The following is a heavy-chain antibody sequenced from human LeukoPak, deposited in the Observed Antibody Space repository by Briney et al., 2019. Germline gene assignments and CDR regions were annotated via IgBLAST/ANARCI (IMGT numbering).Heavy chain of an antibody. J-gene: IGHJ4*02. CDR2: IYTSGST. D-gene: IGHD2-21*02. CDR3: ASSPNCGGDCYTTFDY. Sequence: IYTSGSTNYNPSLKRRVTISVNTSKNQFSLKLSSVTAADTAVYYCASSPNCGGDCYTTFDYWGQGTLVTVST. V-gene: IGHV4-61*02.